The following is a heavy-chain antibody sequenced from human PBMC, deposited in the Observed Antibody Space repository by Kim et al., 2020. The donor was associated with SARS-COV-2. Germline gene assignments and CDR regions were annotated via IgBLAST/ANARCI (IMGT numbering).Heavy chain of an antibody. D-gene: IGHD3-22*01. CDR3: ARTVVYYDSSGYLAY. J-gene: IGHJ4*02. CDR2: ISAYNGNT. CDR1: GYTFTSYG. V-gene: IGHV1-18*01. Sequence: ASVKVSCKASGYTFTSYGISWVRQAPGQGLEWMGWISAYNGNTNYAQKLQGRVTMTTDTSTSTAYMELRSLRSDDTAVYYCARTVVYYDSSGYLAYWGQGTLVTVSS.